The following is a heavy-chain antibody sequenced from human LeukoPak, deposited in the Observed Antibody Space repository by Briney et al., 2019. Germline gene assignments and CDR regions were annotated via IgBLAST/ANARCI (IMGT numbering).Heavy chain of an antibody. J-gene: IGHJ4*02. Sequence: GGSLRLSCAASGFTFSTSAMSWVRQAPGKGLEWDSAISNNGGYTYYADSVQGRFTISRDNSKSTLCLQMNSLRAEDTAVYYCAKQLGYCSDGSCYFPYWGQGTLVTVSS. CDR2: ISNNGGYT. CDR3: AKQLGYCSDGSCYFPY. V-gene: IGHV3-23*01. CDR1: GFTFSTSA. D-gene: IGHD2-15*01.